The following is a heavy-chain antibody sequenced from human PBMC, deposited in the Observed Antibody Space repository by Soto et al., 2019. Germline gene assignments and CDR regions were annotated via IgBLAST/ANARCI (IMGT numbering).Heavy chain of an antibody. CDR2: ISGSGGST. Sequence: GGSLRLSCAASGFTFSSYAMSWVRQAPGKGLEWVSAISGSGGSTYYADSVKGRFTISRDNSKNTLYLQMNSLRAEDTAVYYCAKSFSEWAGATVTRRIHPLGEKSWGDAFDIWGQGTMVTVSS. CDR3: AKSFSEWAGATVTRRIHPLGEKSWGDAFDI. V-gene: IGHV3-23*01. D-gene: IGHD4-17*01. CDR1: GFTFSSYA. J-gene: IGHJ3*02.